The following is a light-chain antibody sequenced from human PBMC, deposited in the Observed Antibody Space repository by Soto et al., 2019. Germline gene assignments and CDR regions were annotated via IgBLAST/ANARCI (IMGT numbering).Light chain of an antibody. CDR2: DAS. J-gene: IGKJ5*01. Sequence: DFQMTQSPSTLSASVGDRVTITCRASQNIRSRLAWFQQKPGKAPKLLIYDASSLESGVPQRFTGXGSGTEFPLTISGLQTDDFSPYYCQQYHSYSTFGQGRRLE. V-gene: IGKV1-5*01. CDR1: QNIRSR. CDR3: QQYHSYST.